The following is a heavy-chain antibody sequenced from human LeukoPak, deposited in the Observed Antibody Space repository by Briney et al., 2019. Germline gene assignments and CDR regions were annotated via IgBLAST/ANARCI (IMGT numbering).Heavy chain of an antibody. Sequence: KTSETLSLTCAVYGGSFSGYYWSWIRQPPGKGLEWIGEINHSGSTNYNPSLKSRVTISVDTSKNQFSLKLSSVTAADTAVYYCARDLGSPSDYWGQGTLVTVSS. CDR3: ARDLGSPSDY. V-gene: IGHV4-34*01. CDR2: INHSGST. J-gene: IGHJ4*02. D-gene: IGHD3-16*01. CDR1: GGSFSGYY.